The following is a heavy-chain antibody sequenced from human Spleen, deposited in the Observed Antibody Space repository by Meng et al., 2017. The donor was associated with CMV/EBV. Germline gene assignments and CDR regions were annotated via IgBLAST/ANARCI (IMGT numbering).Heavy chain of an antibody. CDR2: MNPNSGGT. D-gene: IGHD6-13*01. CDR1: GYTFTSYD. CDR3: ARGGQQLVRRYFDY. J-gene: IGHJ4*02. V-gene: IGHV1-2*02. Sequence: ASVKVSCKASGYTFTSYDINWVRQATGQGLEWMGWMNPNSGGTNSPQRFQGRVTMTRDTSISTAYMELSRLRSDDTAVYYCARGGQQLVRRYFDYWGQGTLVTVSS.